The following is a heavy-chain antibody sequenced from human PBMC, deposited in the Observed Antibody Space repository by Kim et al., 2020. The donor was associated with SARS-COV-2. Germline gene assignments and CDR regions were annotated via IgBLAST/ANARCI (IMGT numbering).Heavy chain of an antibody. CDR3: TRDNPTVADFDS. J-gene: IGHJ4*02. CDR1: GFTFGGYE. V-gene: IGHV3-48*03. CDR2: ITSSGTRK. Sequence: GGSLRLSCATSGFTFGGYEMNWVRQAPGKGLEWVAYITSSGTRKEYADSVEGRFSIFRDNAKNSLFLQMNSLRAEATAVYYCTRDNPTVADFDSWGQGT. D-gene: IGHD4-17*01.